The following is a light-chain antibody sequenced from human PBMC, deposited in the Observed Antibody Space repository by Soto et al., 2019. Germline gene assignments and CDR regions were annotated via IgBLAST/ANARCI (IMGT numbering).Light chain of an antibody. J-gene: IGLJ1*01. V-gene: IGLV2-14*03. Sequence: QSALTQPPSVSGSPGQSVTISCAGTNSDVGGFDSVSWYQQHPGRAPQLMIYDVTGRPSGTSDRFSGSKSGNTASLTISGLQPEDEADYYCISCTSVNTRCVFGSGTKLTVL. CDR3: ISCTSVNTRCV. CDR2: DVT. CDR1: NSDVGGFDS.